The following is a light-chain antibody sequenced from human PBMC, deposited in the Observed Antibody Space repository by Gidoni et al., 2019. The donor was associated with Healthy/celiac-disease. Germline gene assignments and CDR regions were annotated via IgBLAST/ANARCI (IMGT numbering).Light chain of an antibody. CDR3: QQYNNWLWT. CDR2: GAS. J-gene: IGKJ1*01. Sequence: DIVMTQSPATLSVSPGERANLSCRASQSVSSNLAWYQQKPGQAPRLLIYGASTRATGIPARFSGSGSGTEFTLTISSLQSEDFAVYYCQQYNNWLWTFGQGTKVEIK. CDR1: QSVSSN. V-gene: IGKV3-15*01.